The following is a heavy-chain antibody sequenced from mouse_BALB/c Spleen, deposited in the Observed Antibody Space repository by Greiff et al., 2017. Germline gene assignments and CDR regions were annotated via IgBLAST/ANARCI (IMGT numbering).Heavy chain of an antibody. D-gene: IGHD1-1*01. J-gene: IGHJ3*01. Sequence: VQGAESGPGLVAPSQSLSITCTVSGFSLTSYGVHWVRQPPGKGLEWLGVIWAGGSTNYNSALMSRLSISKDNSKSQVFLKMNSLQTDDTAMYYCARDRGYYGSSYPFADWGQGTLVTVSA. CDR3: ARDRGYYGSSYPFAD. CDR1: GFSLTSYG. CDR2: IWAGGST. V-gene: IGHV2-9*02.